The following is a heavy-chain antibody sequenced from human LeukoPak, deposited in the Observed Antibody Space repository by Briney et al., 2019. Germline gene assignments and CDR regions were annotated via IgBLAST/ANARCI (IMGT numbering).Heavy chain of an antibody. D-gene: IGHD3-22*01. Sequence: GGSLRLSCVASGYTFSSISINWVRQAPGKGLEWVSSISVRSNYIYYADSVRGRFSISRDDARNSLYLQMDSLTGDDTAVYYCVRLRRNYDSSGYYYYYDYWGQGTLVTVSS. J-gene: IGHJ4*02. CDR1: GYTFSSIS. V-gene: IGHV3-21*01. CDR2: ISVRSNYI. CDR3: VRLRRNYDSSGYYYYYDY.